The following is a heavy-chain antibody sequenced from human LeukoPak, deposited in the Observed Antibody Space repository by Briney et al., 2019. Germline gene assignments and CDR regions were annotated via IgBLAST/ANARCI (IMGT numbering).Heavy chain of an antibody. CDR2: INAGNGNT. V-gene: IGHV1-3*01. Sequence: ASVKVSCKASGYTFTSYAMHWVRQAPGQRLEWMGWINAGNGNTKYSQKFQGRVTITRDTSASTAYMELSSLRSEDTAVYYRAISVAVAGYYYYYGMDVWGQGTTVTVSS. J-gene: IGHJ6*02. D-gene: IGHD6-19*01. CDR1: GYTFTSYA. CDR3: AISVAVAGYYYYYGMDV.